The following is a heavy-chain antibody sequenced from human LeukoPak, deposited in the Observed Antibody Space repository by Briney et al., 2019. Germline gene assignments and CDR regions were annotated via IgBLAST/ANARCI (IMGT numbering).Heavy chain of an antibody. D-gene: IGHD4-11*01. J-gene: IGHJ4*02. Sequence: ASVKVSCKASGGTFSSYAISWVRQAPGQGLEWMGGIIPIFGTANYAQKFLGRVTITADESTSTAYMELSNLRSEDTAVYYCARLDDYSNYRTNYWGQGTLVTVSS. CDR3: ARLDDYSNYRTNY. V-gene: IGHV1-69*13. CDR2: IIPIFGTA. CDR1: GGTFSSYA.